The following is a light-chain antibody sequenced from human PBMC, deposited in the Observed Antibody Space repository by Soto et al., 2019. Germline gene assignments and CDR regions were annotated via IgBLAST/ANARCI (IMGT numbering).Light chain of an antibody. J-gene: IGLJ1*01. Sequence: QSVLTQPRSVSGSPGQSVTISCPGTSSDVCGYNYVSWYQQHPGKAPKLMIYTVTKRPSGVPVRFSGSKSDNTASLTISGLQADDEADYYCQSYDSSLSGYVFGTGTKVTVL. CDR2: TVT. CDR1: SSDVCGYNY. CDR3: QSYDSSLSGYV. V-gene: IGLV2-11*02.